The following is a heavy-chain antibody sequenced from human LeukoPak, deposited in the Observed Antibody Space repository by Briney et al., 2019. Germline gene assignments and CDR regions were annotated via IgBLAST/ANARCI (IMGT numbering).Heavy chain of an antibody. Sequence: SETLSLTCAVYGGSFSGYYWSWIRQPPGKGLEWIGEINHSGSTNYNPSLKSRVTISVDTSKNQFSLKLSSVTAADTAVYYCAREDTISLFDYWGQGTLVTVSS. D-gene: IGHD3-3*01. CDR2: INHSGST. J-gene: IGHJ4*02. CDR1: GGSFSGYY. CDR3: AREDTISLFDY. V-gene: IGHV4-34*01.